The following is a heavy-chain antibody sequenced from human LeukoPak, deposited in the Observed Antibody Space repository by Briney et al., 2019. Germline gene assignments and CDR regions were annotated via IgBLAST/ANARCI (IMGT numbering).Heavy chain of an antibody. J-gene: IGHJ4*02. D-gene: IGHD6-13*01. V-gene: IGHV4-59*08. CDR1: GGSISSYY. Sequence: PSETLSLTCTVSGGSISSYYWSWIRQPPGKGLEWIGYIYYSGSTNYNPSLKSRVTISVDTSKNQFSLKLSSVTAADTAVYYCARWRSSSWDYFDYWGQGTLVTVSS. CDR3: ARWRSSSWDYFDY. CDR2: IYYSGST.